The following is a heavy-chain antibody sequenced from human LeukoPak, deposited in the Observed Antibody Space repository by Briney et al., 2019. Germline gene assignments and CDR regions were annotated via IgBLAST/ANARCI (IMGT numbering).Heavy chain of an antibody. CDR1: GFTFSSYS. CDR2: MSSSSNSI. CDR3: ARDLNWGFDY. J-gene: IGHJ4*02. D-gene: IGHD7-27*01. Sequence: GGSLRLSCAASGFTFSSYSLNWVRQAPGKGLEWVSSMSSSSNSIYYADSLKGRFTISRDNAKNSLYLQMNSLRAEDTAVYYCARDLNWGFDYWGQGTLVTVSS. V-gene: IGHV3-21*01.